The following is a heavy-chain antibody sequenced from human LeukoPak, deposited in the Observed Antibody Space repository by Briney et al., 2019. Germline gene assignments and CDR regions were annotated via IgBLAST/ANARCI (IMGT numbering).Heavy chain of an antibody. D-gene: IGHD6-19*01. CDR3: AKISVTLTRDY. CDR1: GFSFSSYA. CDR2: ITNSGGST. V-gene: IGHV3-23*01. Sequence: GGSLRLSCAASGFSFSSYAMTWVRQAPGKGLEWVSAITNSGGSTYYADSVKGRFTISRDNSKNTLFLQMNSLRADDTAVYYCAKISVTLTRDYWGQGTLVTVSS. J-gene: IGHJ4*02.